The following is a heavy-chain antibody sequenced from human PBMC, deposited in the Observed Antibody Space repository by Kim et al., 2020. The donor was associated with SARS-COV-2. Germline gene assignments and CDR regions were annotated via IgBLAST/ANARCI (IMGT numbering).Heavy chain of an antibody. Sequence: SETLSLTCAVYGGSFSGYYWSWIRQPPGKGLEWIGEINHSGSTNYNPSLKSRVTISVDTSKNQFSLKLSSVTAADTAVYYCARNPQQGWVYSYGPRNLVGGMDVWGQGTTVTVSS. D-gene: IGHD5-18*01. J-gene: IGHJ6*02. V-gene: IGHV4-34*01. CDR2: INHSGST. CDR3: ARNPQQGWVYSYGPRNLVGGMDV. CDR1: GGSFSGYY.